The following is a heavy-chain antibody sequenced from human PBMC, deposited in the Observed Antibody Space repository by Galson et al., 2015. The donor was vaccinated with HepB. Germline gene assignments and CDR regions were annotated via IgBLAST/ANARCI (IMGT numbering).Heavy chain of an antibody. D-gene: IGHD6-19*01. Sequence: ETLSPTCSVSCDSITSYYWNWVRQAPGKGLEWVSCTSSSGSAIHYADSVKGRFSVSRDNAKSSLHLHMDSLRVEDTAVYYCARDPGSGGNEDYYGMDDWGQGTTVTVSS. CDR2: TSSSGSAI. CDR3: ARDPGSGGNEDYYGMDD. J-gene: IGHJ6*02. V-gene: IGHV3-48*04. CDR1: CDSITSYY.